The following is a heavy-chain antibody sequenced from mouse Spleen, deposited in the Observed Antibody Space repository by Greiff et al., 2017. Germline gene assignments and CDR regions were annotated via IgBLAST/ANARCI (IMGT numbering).Heavy chain of an antibody. D-gene: IGHD1-1*01. V-gene: IGHV3-6*01. Sequence: ESGPGLVKPSQSLSLTCSVTGYSITSGYYWNWIRQFPGNKLEWMGYISYDGSNNYNPSLKNRISITRDTSKNQFFLKLNSVTTEDTATYYCARDGSPYYYAMDYWGQGTSVTVSS. CDR2: ISYDGSN. J-gene: IGHJ4*01. CDR3: ARDGSPYYYAMDY. CDR1: GYSITSGYY.